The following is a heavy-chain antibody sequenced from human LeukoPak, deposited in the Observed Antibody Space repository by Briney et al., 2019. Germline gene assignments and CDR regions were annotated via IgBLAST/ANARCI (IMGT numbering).Heavy chain of an antibody. CDR3: ARSLYGAYIDY. CDR1: GLTVSSNY. CDR2: IHSGGST. J-gene: IGHJ4*02. Sequence: GGSLRLSCAASGLTVSSNYMNRVRQAPGKGLEWVSVIHSGGSTYYADSVKGRFTISRDNSKNTLYLQMNSLRAEDTAVYYCARSLYGAYIDYWGQGTLVTVSS. V-gene: IGHV3-53*01. D-gene: IGHD4-17*01.